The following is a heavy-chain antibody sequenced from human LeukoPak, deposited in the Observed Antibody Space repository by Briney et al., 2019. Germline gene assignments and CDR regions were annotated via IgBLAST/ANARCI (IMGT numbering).Heavy chain of an antibody. V-gene: IGHV4-4*09. Sequence: SETLSLTCNVSGASMSSNYWSWIRQPPGKGLEWIGYIYHSGNTNYSPFLESRVTMSVDESKNQFSLRVHFVSAADTAVYYCASTRRAAVAGRFDSWGQGTLVTVSS. J-gene: IGHJ4*02. CDR1: GASMSSNY. D-gene: IGHD6-19*01. CDR2: IYHSGNT. CDR3: ASTRRAAVAGRFDS.